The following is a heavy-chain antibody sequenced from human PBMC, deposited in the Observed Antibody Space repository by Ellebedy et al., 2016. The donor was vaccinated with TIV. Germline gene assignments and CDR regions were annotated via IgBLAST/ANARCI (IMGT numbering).Heavy chain of an antibody. D-gene: IGHD5-24*01. CDR3: ANPSRGGYNNQGVGAFDV. CDR1: GGTFSNFA. J-gene: IGHJ3*01. CDR2: IIPVFGTT. Sequence: AASVKVSCKTSGGTFSNFAINWVRQAPGHGLEWMGGIIPVFGTTNYAQEFQGRLTITADEFTTTVDMELSSLRSEDTAVYYCANPSRGGYNNQGVGAFDVWGQGTWVTVSS. V-gene: IGHV1-69*13.